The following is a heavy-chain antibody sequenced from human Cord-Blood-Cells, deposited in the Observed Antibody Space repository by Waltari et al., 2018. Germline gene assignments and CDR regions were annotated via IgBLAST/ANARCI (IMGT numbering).Heavy chain of an antibody. Sequence: QVQLVQSGAEVKKPGSSVKVSCKASGGTFSSYAISWVRQAPGQGLEWMGGISPILWTANDAQKFQGRVTITADESTSTAYMELSSLRSEDTAVYYCARAPSESYYYYYYMDVWGKGTTVTVSS. V-gene: IGHV1-69*01. CDR3: ARAPSESYYYYYYMDV. J-gene: IGHJ6*03. CDR1: GGTFSSYA. CDR2: ISPILWTA.